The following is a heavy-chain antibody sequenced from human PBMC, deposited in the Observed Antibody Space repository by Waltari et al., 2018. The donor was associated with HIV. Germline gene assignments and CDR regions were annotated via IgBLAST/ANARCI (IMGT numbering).Heavy chain of an antibody. CDR2: IFPIFGTA. CDR1: GGTFSSYA. Sequence: QVQLVQSGAEVKTPGSSVKVSCKASGGTFSSYAISWVRRAPGQGLEWMGGIFPIFGTANYAQKFQGRVTITADESTSTAYMELSSLRSEDTAVYYCASATVTTPLDWYFDLWGRGTLVTVSS. V-gene: IGHV1-69*01. D-gene: IGHD4-17*01. J-gene: IGHJ2*01. CDR3: ASATVTTPLDWYFDL.